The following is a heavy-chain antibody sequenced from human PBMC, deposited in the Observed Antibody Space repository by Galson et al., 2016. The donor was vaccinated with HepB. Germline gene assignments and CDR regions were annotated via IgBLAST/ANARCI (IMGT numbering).Heavy chain of an antibody. V-gene: IGHV4-59*12. D-gene: IGHD3-16*01. CDR1: GGSMSSYY. CDR3: ATDTGGGYFDS. Sequence: SETLSLTCSVSGGSMSSYYWSWIRQPPGKGLEWIGYVYHIGSTSYNPSLKSRVTISVDTSKSQFSLKLSSVTAADTAVYYCATDTGGGYFDSWGQGSLVSVS. J-gene: IGHJ4*02. CDR2: VYHIGST.